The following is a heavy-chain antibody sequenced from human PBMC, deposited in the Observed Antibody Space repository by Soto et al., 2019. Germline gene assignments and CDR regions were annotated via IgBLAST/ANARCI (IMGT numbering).Heavy chain of an antibody. CDR3: ATTRSYGRDRPYDY. D-gene: IGHD3-16*01. J-gene: IGHJ4*02. V-gene: IGHV1-18*04. CDR2: ISPYNGDT. Sequence: QVQVVQSGAEVKKPGASVKVSCKSSGYNFITYGISWVRQARGQGLEWMGWISPYNGDTRFAQKFQGRVTMTTDTCTSTGYMELRNLRPDDTAVYYCATTRSYGRDRPYDYWGQGTLVTVSS. CDR1: GYNFITYG.